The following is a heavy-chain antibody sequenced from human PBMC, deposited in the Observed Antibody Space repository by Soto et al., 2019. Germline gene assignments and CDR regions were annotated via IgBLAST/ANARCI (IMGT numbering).Heavy chain of an antibody. Sequence: GESLKISCKASDTTHWIGWVRQKPGKGLEWMGIIYPGDSDTRYSPSFQGQVTISVDKSISTAYLHWSSLKASDTATYYCARLVNYYFGMDVWGLGTTVTVSS. CDR1: DTTHW. CDR2: IYPGDSDT. J-gene: IGHJ6*02. V-gene: IGHV5-51*01. CDR3: ARLVNYYFGMDV.